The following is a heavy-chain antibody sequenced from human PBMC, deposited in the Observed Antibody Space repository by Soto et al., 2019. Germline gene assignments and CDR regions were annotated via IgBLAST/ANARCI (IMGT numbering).Heavy chain of an antibody. CDR2: ISSNGGST. Sequence: PGGSLRLSCAASGFTFSSYAMHWVRQAPGKGLEYVSAISSNGGSTYYANSVKGRFTISRDNSKNTLYLQMNSLRAEDTAVYYCAKDQRLANWFDPWGQGTLVTVSS. J-gene: IGHJ5*02. CDR1: GFTFSSYA. CDR3: AKDQRLANWFDP. V-gene: IGHV3-64*01.